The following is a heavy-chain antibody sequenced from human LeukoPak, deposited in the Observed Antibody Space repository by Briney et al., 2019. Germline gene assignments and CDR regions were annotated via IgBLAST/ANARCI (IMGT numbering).Heavy chain of an antibody. CDR2: IYWDDDQ. Sequence: SGPSLVKPTQTLTLTCTFSGFSFTSGVGVGWIRQPPGKALEWLALIYWDDDQRYSPSLKSRLTITKDTSKNQVVLTMTNMDPVDTATYFCACGTGGFNIFTGFYSPFRYWGQGALVTVSS. CDR1: GFSFTSGVG. D-gene: IGHD3-9*01. J-gene: IGHJ4*02. CDR3: ACGTGGFNIFTGFYSPFRY. V-gene: IGHV2-5*02.